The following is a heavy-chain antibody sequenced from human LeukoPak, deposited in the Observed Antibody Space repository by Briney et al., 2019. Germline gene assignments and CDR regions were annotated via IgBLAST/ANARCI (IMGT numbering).Heavy chain of an antibody. J-gene: IGHJ5*02. CDR1: VYNLIKQC. V-gene: IGHV1-18*01. CDR3: AREGEVWGFTVAGFDP. D-gene: IGHD3-16*01. Sequence: GASVKVSCKASVYNLIKQCFCRVRPAPGQGLEWMGWVSAYNGNTKYAQKFQDRVTMTTNTSTSTAYMELRSLRPDDTAVYYCAREGEVWGFTVAGFDPWGQGTLVSVSS. CDR2: VSAYNGNT.